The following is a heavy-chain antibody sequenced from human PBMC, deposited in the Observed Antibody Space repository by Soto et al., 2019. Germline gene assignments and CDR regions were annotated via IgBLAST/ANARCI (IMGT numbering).Heavy chain of an antibody. CDR3: ARGWAHLDP. CDR2: IKEDGGEI. D-gene: IGHD3-16*01. CDR1: GFSFSNYW. J-gene: IGHJ5*02. V-gene: IGHV3-7*01. Sequence: PGGSLRLSCVASGFSFSNYWMTWVRQARGKGLEWVAMIKEDGGEIYYLDSVKGRFTISRDNAKNSLYLQMNSLRAEDTAVYFCARGWAHLDPWGQGTLVTVSS.